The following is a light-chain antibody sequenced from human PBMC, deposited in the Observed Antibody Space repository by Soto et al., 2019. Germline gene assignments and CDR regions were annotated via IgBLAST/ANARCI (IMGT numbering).Light chain of an antibody. CDR3: QQSYSTPFT. J-gene: IGKJ4*01. Sequence: DIPMTQSPSSLSASLGDRVTITCRASQSISSYLTWYQQKPGKAPKLLIYAASSLQSGVPSRFSGSGSGTDFTLTISSLHPEDFATFYCQQSYSTPFTFGGGTKGEIK. V-gene: IGKV1-39*01. CDR2: AAS. CDR1: QSISSY.